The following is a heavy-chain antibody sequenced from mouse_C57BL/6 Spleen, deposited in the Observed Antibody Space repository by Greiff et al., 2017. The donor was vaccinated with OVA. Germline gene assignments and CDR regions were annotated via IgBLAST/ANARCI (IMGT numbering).Heavy chain of an antibody. Sequence: QVQLQQPGAELVKPGASVKLSCKASGYTFTSYWMHWVKQRPGQGLEWIGMIHPNSGSTNYNEKFKSKATLTVDKSSSTAYMQLSSLTSEDSAVYYCAREGYDGGAMDYWGQGTSVTVSS. D-gene: IGHD2-14*01. J-gene: IGHJ4*01. CDR1: GYTFTSYW. CDR2: IHPNSGST. V-gene: IGHV1-64*01. CDR3: AREGYDGGAMDY.